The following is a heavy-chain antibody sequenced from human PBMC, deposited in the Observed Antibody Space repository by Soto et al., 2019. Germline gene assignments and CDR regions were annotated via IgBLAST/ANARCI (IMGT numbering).Heavy chain of an antibody. CDR2: IYHSGST. CDR3: ARSIAVAGTRYYYYYYGMDV. D-gene: IGHD6-19*01. Sequence: QVQLQESGPGLVKPSGTLSLTCAVSGGSISSSNWWSWVRQPPGKGLAWIGEIYHSGSTNYNPSLKSRVTISVVKSKNQFSLKLSAVSAADTAVYYCARSIAVAGTRYYYYYYGMDVWGQGTTVTVSS. J-gene: IGHJ6*02. V-gene: IGHV4-4*02. CDR1: GGSISSSNW.